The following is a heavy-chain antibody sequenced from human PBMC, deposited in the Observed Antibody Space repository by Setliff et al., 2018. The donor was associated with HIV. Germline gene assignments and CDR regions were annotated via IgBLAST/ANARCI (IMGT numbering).Heavy chain of an antibody. J-gene: IGHJ6*03. CDR1: GYTFTSYG. V-gene: IGHV1-18*01. Sequence: ASVKVSCKASGYTFTSYGISWVRQAPGQGLEWMGWITPFNGNTNYAQELQGRVTMTTDTSTSTAYTELRSLRSDDTAVYYCARRGDSYGLDPIYYYYYYMDVWGKGTTVTVSS. D-gene: IGHD5-18*01. CDR2: ITPFNGNT. CDR3: ARRGDSYGLDPIYYYYYYMDV.